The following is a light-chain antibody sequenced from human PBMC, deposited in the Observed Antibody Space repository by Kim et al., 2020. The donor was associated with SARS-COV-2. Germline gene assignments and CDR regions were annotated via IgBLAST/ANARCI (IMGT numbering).Light chain of an antibody. Sequence: RVTISCTGSSSNIGAGYDVHWYQLLPGTAPKLLIYGNSNRPSGVPDRFSGSKSGTSASLAITGLQAEDEADYYCQSYDSSLSGVVFGGGTQLTVL. V-gene: IGLV1-40*01. CDR3: QSYDSSLSGVV. J-gene: IGLJ2*01. CDR2: GNS. CDR1: SSNIGAGYD.